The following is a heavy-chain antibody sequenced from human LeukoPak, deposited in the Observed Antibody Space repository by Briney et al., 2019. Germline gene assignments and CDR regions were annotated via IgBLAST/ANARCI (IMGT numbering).Heavy chain of an antibody. CDR3: ARAGSSSSLDFDY. V-gene: IGHV1-69*13. J-gene: IGHJ4*02. CDR2: IIPIFGTA. D-gene: IGHD6-6*01. CDR1: GGSFSSYA. Sequence: SVKVSCNASGGSFSSYAISWVRQAPGQGLEWMGGIIPIFGTANYAQKFQGRVTITADESTSTAYMELSSLRSEDTAVYYCARAGSSSSLDFDYWGQGTLVTVSS.